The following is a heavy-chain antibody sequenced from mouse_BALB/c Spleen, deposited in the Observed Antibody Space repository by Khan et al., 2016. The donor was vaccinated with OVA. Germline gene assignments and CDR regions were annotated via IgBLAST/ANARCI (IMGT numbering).Heavy chain of an antibody. CDR1: GYTFTSYV. D-gene: IGHD1-1*01. CDR3: FRSLFCYGSAYEGFAY. CDR2: ISPNSDGS. J-gene: IGHJ3*01. V-gene: IGHV1S136*01. Sequence: EVQLQESGPELVKPGASVKMSCKASGYTFTSYVMHWVKQKPRQGLEWIGYISPNSDGSKYNEKFRGKATLTSDKSSSTAYMELSSLTSEDSAVYYGFRSLFCYGSAYEGFAYWGQGTLVTVSA.